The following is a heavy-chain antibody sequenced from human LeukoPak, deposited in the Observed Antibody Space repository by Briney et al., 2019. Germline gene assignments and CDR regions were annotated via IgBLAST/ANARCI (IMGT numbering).Heavy chain of an antibody. CDR1: GFTFSSYG. D-gene: IGHD4-11*01. CDR2: IRYDGSNK. V-gene: IGHV3-30*02. J-gene: IGHJ4*02. Sequence: GGSLRLSCAASGFTFSSYGMHWVRQAPGKGLEWVAFIRYDGSNKYYADSVKGRFTISRDNSKNTLYLQMNSLRAEDTAVYYCARVRERMTTVTTADYWGQGTLVTVSS. CDR3: ARVRERMTTVTTADY.